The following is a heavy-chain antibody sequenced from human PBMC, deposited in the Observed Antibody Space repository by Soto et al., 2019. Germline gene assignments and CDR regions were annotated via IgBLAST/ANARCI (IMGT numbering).Heavy chain of an antibody. CDR2: IRNKANTYTT. V-gene: IGHV3-72*01. D-gene: IGHD2-21*01. Sequence: EVQLVESGGGLVQPGGSLRLSCAASGFTFSGHFMDWVRQAPGKGLEWVGRIRNKANTYTTEYAASVKGRFTISRDDSKNSLYLQMNSLKNEDTAIYYCARVPYLRSDEFDIWGQGTMVTVSS. J-gene: IGHJ3*02. CDR3: ARVPYLRSDEFDI. CDR1: GFTFSGHF.